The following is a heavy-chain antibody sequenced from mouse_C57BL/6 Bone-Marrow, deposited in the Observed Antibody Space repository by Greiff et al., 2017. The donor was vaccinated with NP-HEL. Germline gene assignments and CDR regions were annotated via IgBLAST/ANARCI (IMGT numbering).Heavy chain of an antibody. CDR2: ISDGGSYT. V-gene: IGHV5-4*01. D-gene: IGHD1-1*01. Sequence: EVQGVESGGGLVKPGGSLKLSCAASGFTFSSYAMSWVRQTPEKRLEWVATISDGGSYTYYPDNVKGRFTISRDNAKNNLYLQMSHLKSEDTAMYYCARELDYYGSSYCAMDYWGQGTSVTVSS. J-gene: IGHJ4*01. CDR1: GFTFSSYA. CDR3: ARELDYYGSSYCAMDY.